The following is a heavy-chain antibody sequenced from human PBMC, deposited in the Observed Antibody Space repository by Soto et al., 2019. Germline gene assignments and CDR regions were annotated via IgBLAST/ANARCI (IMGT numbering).Heavy chain of an antibody. J-gene: IGHJ4*02. V-gene: IGHV1-46*03. CDR3: ARGGHITVVTASFDY. CDR1: EDTFTTYY. D-gene: IGHD2-21*02. CDR2: IHPSGGGA. Sequence: QVQLVQSGAEVKKPGASVRVSCKASEDTFTTYYLHWGRQAPGQGLEWMGMIHPSGGGATYAQKFLGRLTLTXXXSXXPVFMELSSLRSDDTAVYYCARGGHITVVTASFDYWGQGTLVTVSS.